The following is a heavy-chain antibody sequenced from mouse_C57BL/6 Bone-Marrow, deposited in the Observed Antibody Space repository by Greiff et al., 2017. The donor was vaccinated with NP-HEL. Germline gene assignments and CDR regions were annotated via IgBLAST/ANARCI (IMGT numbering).Heavy chain of an antibody. CDR3: ARHDGFAY. Sequence: EVKLVESGGDLVKPGGSLKLSCAASGFTFSSYGMSWVRQTPDKRLEWVATISSGGSYTYYPDSVKGRFTISRDNAKNTLYLQMSSLKSEDTAMYYCARHDGFAYWGQGTLVTVSA. CDR2: ISSGGSYT. V-gene: IGHV5-6*01. J-gene: IGHJ3*01. CDR1: GFTFSSYG.